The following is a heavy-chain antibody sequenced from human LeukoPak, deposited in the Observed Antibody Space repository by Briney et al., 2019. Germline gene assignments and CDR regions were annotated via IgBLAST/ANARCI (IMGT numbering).Heavy chain of an antibody. CDR3: ARDYGGNSGEFDP. J-gene: IGHJ5*02. Sequence: PSETLSLTCTVSGGSIINYYWSWIRQSAGKGLEWLGRIYITGSTNYNPSLKSRVTISGDTSKNQLSLRMAYVTTADTAVYFCARDYGGNSGEFDPWGQGTLVTVSS. D-gene: IGHD4-23*01. V-gene: IGHV4-4*07. CDR2: IYITGST. CDR1: GGSIINYY.